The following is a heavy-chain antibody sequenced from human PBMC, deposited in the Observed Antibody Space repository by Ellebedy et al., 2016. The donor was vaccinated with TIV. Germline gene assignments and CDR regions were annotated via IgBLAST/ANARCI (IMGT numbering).Heavy chain of an antibody. CDR1: VGTFSSYA. CDR3: ARGSQVPGVRGNGYYYYFDY. CDR2: IIPILGIA. J-gene: IGHJ4*02. V-gene: IGHV1-69*04. D-gene: IGHD3-22*01. Sequence: SVKVSXXASVGTFSSYAISRVRQAPGQGREWMGRIIPILGIANYAQKFQGRVTITADKSTSTAYMELSSLRSEDTAVYYCARGSQVPGVRGNGYYYYFDYWGQGTLVTVSS.